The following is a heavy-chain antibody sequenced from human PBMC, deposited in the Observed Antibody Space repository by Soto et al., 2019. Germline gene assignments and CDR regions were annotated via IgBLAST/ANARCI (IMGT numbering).Heavy chain of an antibody. V-gene: IGHV4-4*07. CDR1: CSSIDNYY. J-gene: IGHJ5*02. Sequence: SETLSLTCTVPCSSIDNYYCSWIRQSAGKGLEWIGRIYSSWTTNYNPSLKSRVTMSVDMLKNQFSLNVRSVTAADPAAYYCVRDVGGSGWFATGGKGTLVNVSS. D-gene: IGHD3-10*01. CDR2: IYSSWTT. CDR3: VRDVGGSGWFAT.